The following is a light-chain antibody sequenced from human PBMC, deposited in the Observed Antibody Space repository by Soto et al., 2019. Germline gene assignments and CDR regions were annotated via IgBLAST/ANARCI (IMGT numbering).Light chain of an antibody. CDR3: QQYGTSPPT. V-gene: IGKV3-20*01. Sequence: TQSPSTLSASVGDRVTITCRASQSISNWLAWHQQKPGQAPRLLIYGASSRATGIPDRFSGSGSGTDFTLTISRLEPEDFAVYNCQQYGTSPPTFGQGTKVDIK. J-gene: IGKJ1*01. CDR2: GAS. CDR1: QSISNW.